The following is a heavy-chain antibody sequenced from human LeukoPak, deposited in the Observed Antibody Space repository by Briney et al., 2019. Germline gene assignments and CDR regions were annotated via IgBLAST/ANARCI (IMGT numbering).Heavy chain of an antibody. CDR2: ISGSGGST. J-gene: IGHJ4*02. V-gene: IGHV3-23*01. CDR3: AKGKAVVTAIFPAGY. D-gene: IGHD2-21*02. CDR1: GFTFSSYA. Sequence: PGGSLRLSCAASGFTFSSYAMSWVRQAPGKGLEWVSAISGSGGSTYYADSVKGRFTISRDNSKNTLYLQMNSLRAEDTAVYYCAKGKAVVTAIFPAGYWGQGTLVTVSS.